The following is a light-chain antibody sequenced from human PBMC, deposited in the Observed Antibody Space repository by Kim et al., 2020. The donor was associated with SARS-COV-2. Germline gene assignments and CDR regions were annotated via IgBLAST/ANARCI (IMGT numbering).Light chain of an antibody. CDR3: QQYGSSRYT. Sequence: WSPGERAPLACRASQSVTSSYIAWYQQRPGQAPRLLIYSASSRAPGIPDRFSGSGSGTDFSLTISRLEPEDFAMYYCQQYGSSRYTFGQGTKLEI. J-gene: IGKJ2*01. CDR1: QSVTSSY. V-gene: IGKV3-20*01. CDR2: SAS.